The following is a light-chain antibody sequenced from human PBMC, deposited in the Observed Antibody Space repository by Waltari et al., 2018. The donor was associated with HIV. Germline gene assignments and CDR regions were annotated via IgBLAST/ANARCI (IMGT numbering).Light chain of an antibody. CDR3: QSFDSTLRGSM. V-gene: IGLV1-40*01. CDR2: GHN. Sequence: QSVLTQPRSMSGAPGQRVTISCTGSSSNIGAGYDVNWYRQLPGTAPTLLIYGHNNRPSGVPDRFSVSTSGTSASLAITGLQAEDEADYYCQSFDSTLRGSMFGGGTKLTVL. J-gene: IGLJ3*02. CDR1: SSNIGAGYD.